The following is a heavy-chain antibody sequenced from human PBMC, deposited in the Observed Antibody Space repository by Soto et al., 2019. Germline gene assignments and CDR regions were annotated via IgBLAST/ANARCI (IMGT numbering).Heavy chain of an antibody. CDR1: GFTFSSYG. J-gene: IGHJ6*03. CDR2: IWYDGSNK. D-gene: IGHD2-2*01. CDR3: ARARCTSCYALWSSDEYYMDV. V-gene: IGHV3-33*01. Sequence: GGSLRLSCAASGFTFSSYGMHWVRQAPGKGLEWVAVIWYDGSNKYYADSVKGRFTISRDNSKNTLYLQMNSLRAEDTAVYYCARARCTSCYALWSSDEYYMDVWGKGTTVTVSS.